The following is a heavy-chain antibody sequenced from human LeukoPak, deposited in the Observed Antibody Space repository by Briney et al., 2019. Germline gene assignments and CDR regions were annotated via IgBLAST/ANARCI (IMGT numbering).Heavy chain of an antibody. D-gene: IGHD3-10*01. V-gene: IGHV1-69*04. J-gene: IGHJ5*02. CDR1: GGTFSSYA. CDR2: IIPILGIA. Sequence: ASVKVSCKASGGTFSSYAISWVRQAPGQGLEWMGRIIPILGIANYAQKFQGRVTITADKSTSTAYMELSSLRSEDTAVYYCARCEGVISGWFDPWGQGTLVTVSS. CDR3: ARCEGVISGWFDP.